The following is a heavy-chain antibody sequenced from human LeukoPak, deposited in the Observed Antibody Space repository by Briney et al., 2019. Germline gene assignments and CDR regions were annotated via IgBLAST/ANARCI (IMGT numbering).Heavy chain of an antibody. CDR2: IGSTGTDR. CDR1: GFSFSSSG. V-gene: IGHV3-21*04. D-gene: IGHD3-3*01. Sequence: GGSLRLSCAASGFSFSSSGINWVRQAPGKGLEWVSSIGSTGTDRYYADSVKGRFTISRDNAKNSLYLQMNSLRAEDTAVYYCAKDSGSFDFWSGYWVDYWGQGTLVTVSS. J-gene: IGHJ4*02. CDR3: AKDSGSFDFWSGYWVDY.